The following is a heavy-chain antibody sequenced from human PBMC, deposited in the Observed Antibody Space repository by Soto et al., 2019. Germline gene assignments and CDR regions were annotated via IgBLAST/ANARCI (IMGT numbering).Heavy chain of an antibody. Sequence: GGSLRLSCAASGFTFSDYGMTWVRQAPGKGLEWVSSISNDAGRTFYADSVRGRFTVSRDRSTDTLYLQMTSLRAEDTAVYFCARPPLYSSGGYFDTWGQGALGTVAS. D-gene: IGHD6-19*01. CDR3: ARPPLYSSGGYFDT. CDR1: GFTFSDYG. CDR2: ISNDAGRT. J-gene: IGHJ4*02. V-gene: IGHV3-23*01.